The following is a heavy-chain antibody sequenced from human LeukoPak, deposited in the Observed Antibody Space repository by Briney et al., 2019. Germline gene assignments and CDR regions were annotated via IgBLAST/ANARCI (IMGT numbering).Heavy chain of an antibody. J-gene: IGHJ4*02. V-gene: IGHV1-69*06. CDR3: ARGGAGYSSSWYGDY. Sequence: GASVKVSCKASGGTFSSYAISWVRQAPGQGLEWMGGIIPIFGTANYAQKFQGRVTITADKSTSTAYMELSSLRSEDTAVYYCARGGAGYSSSWYGDYWGQGTLVTVSS. D-gene: IGHD6-13*01. CDR2: IIPIFGTA. CDR1: GGTFSSYA.